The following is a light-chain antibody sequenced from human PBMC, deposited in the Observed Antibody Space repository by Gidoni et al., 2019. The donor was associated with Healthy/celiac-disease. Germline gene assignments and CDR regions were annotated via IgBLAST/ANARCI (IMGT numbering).Light chain of an antibody. Sequence: AIRMTQSPSSFSASTGDRVTITCRASQGISSYLAWSQQKPGKAPKLLIYAASTLQSGVPSRFSGSGSGTDFTLTISCLQSEDFATYYCQQYYSYPRTFGGGTKVEIK. CDR2: AAS. CDR1: QGISSY. CDR3: QQYYSYPRT. V-gene: IGKV1-8*01. J-gene: IGKJ4*01.